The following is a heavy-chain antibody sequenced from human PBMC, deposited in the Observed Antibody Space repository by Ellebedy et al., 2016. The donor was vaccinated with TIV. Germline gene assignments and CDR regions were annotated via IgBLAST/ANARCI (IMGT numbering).Heavy chain of an antibody. CDR2: ISSSGVST. J-gene: IGHJ4*02. CDR3: AKLDSSGYYYGRFDY. D-gene: IGHD3-22*01. CDR1: GFTFRNFA. Sequence: GGSLRLSCAASGFTFRNFAMTWVRQAPGKGLEWVSSISSSGVSTGYADSVRGRVTISRDNSKNTLYLQMNSLRADDSAVYYCAKLDSSGYYYGRFDYWGQGTLVTVSS. V-gene: IGHV3-23*01.